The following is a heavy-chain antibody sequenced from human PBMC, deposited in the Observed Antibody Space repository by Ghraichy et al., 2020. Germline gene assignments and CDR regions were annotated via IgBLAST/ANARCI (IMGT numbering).Heavy chain of an antibody. CDR3: AKDGQSSGEYDFDY. Sequence: GGSLRLSCAASGFTFSSYAMSWVRQAPGKGLEWVSAISGSGGSTYYADSVKGRFTISRDNSKNTLYLQMNSLRAEDTAVYYCAKDGQSSGEYDFDYWGQGHVAIGSA. CDR1: GFTFSSYA. J-gene: IGHJ4*02. CDR2: ISGSGGST. V-gene: IGHV3-23*01. D-gene: IGHD6-19*01.